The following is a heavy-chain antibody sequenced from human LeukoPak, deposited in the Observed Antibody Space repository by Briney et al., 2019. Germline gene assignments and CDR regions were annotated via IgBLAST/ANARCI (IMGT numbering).Heavy chain of an antibody. J-gene: IGHJ4*02. Sequence: SETLSLTCAVYGGSFSGYDWNWIRRPPGRGLEWIGEINHSGSTNYNPSLKSRVTISVDTSKNQFSLKLTSVTAADTAVYYCARGPISYSSGWYVNYWGQGTLVTVSS. CDR3: ARGPISYSSGWYVNY. CDR2: INHSGST. CDR1: GGSFSGYD. D-gene: IGHD6-19*01. V-gene: IGHV4-34*01.